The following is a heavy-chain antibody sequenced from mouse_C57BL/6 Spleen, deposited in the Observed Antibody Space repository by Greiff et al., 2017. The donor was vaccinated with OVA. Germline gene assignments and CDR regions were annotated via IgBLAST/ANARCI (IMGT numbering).Heavy chain of an antibody. Sequence: EVMLVESGPELVKPGASVKISCKASGYSFTGYYMNWVKQSPEKSLEWIGEINPSTGGTTYNQKFKAKATLTVDKSSSTAYMQLKSLTSEDSAVYYCARENSPGFAYWGQGTLVTVSA. V-gene: IGHV1-42*01. CDR1: GYSFTGYY. CDR2: INPSTGGT. CDR3: ARENSPGFAY. J-gene: IGHJ3*01.